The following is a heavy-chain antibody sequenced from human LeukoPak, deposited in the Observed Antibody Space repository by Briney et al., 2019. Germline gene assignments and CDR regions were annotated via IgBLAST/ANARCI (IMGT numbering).Heavy chain of an antibody. CDR3: ARDRFRVDYDSSDGGY. J-gene: IGHJ4*02. CDR1: GFTFSSYW. CDR2: IKQDGSEK. D-gene: IGHD3-22*01. Sequence: PGGSLRLSCAASGFTFSSYWMTWVRQAPGKGLEWVANIKQDGSEKYYVDSVKGRFTISRDNAKNSLYLQMNSLRAEDTAVYYCARDRFRVDYDSSDGGYWGQGTLVTVSS. V-gene: IGHV3-7*01.